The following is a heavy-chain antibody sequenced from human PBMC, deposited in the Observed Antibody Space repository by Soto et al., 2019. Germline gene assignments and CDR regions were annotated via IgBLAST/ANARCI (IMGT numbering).Heavy chain of an antibody. Sequence: SGPTLVNPTQTLTLTCTFSGFSLSTNAVGVSWIRQPPGKALEWLALIYWNDDKRYSPSLKSRLTITKDTSKNQVVLIMTSMDPMDTATYYCAHMSVGAAGYFHYYGMDVWGQGTTVTVSS. CDR3: AHMSVGAAGYFHYYGMDV. V-gene: IGHV2-5*01. CDR1: GFSLSTNAVG. CDR2: IYWNDDK. J-gene: IGHJ6*02. D-gene: IGHD1-26*01.